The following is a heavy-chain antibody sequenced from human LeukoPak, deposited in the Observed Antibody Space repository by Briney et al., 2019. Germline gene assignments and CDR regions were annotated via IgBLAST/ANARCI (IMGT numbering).Heavy chain of an antibody. CDR3: AHVTIFGVVIGWFDP. CDR2: IYWNDDK. CDR1: GFSLSTSGVG. V-gene: IGHV2-5*01. J-gene: IGHJ5*02. Sequence: SGPTLVKPTQTLTLTCTFSGFSLSTSGVGVGWIRQPPGKALEWLALIYWNDDKRYSPSLKSRLTITKDTSKNQVVLTMTNMDPVDTATYYYAHVTIFGVVIGWFDPWGQGTLVTVSS. D-gene: IGHD3-3*01.